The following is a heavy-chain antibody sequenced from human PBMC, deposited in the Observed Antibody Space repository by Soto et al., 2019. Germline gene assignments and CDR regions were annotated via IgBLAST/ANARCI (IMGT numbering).Heavy chain of an antibody. Sequence: QVQLQESGPGLVKPSQTLSLTCTLSGGSISSGNYYWSWIRQHPGKGLEWIGYIYYSGSTHYNPSLKDRITHLLDTSNHHFSLKLGSVTAAGPAVFLLARIGLHLGELSRNWFDPWGQGTLVTVSS. J-gene: IGHJ5*02. CDR1: GGSISSGNYY. V-gene: IGHV4-31*06. CDR3: ARIGLHLGELSRNWFDP. CDR2: IYYSGST. D-gene: IGHD3-16*02.